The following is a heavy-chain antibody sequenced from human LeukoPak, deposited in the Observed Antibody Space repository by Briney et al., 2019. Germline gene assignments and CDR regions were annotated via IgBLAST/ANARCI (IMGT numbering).Heavy chain of an antibody. CDR3: ARVPPRSSGWYYFDY. CDR1: GGSISSYY. V-gene: IGHV4-59*01. CDR2: IYYSGST. J-gene: IGHJ4*02. Sequence: SSETLSLTCTVSGGSISSYYWCWIRQPPGKGLEWIGHIYYSGSTNYNPSLKSRVTISVDTSKNQFSLKLSSVTAADTAVYYCARVPPRSSGWYYFDYWGQGTLVPVSS. D-gene: IGHD6-19*01.